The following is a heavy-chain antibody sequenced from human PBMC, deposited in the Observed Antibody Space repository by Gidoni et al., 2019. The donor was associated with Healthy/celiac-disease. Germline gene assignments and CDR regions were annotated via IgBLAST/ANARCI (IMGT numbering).Heavy chain of an antibody. Sequence: QVQLVQSGAEVKKPGSSVKVSCKDSGGTFRSDAISWVRQAPGQGLGWMGGIIPIFGTANYAQKFQGRVTITADESTSTAYMELSSLRSEDTAVYYCARSEAVVVTMIVVVIYAFDIWGQGTMVTVSS. CDR3: ARSEAVVVTMIVVVIYAFDI. D-gene: IGHD3-22*01. V-gene: IGHV1-69*01. CDR1: GGTFRSDA. J-gene: IGHJ3*02. CDR2: IIPIFGTA.